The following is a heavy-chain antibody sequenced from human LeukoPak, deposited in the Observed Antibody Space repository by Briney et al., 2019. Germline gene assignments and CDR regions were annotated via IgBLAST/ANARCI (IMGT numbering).Heavy chain of an antibody. J-gene: IGHJ4*02. V-gene: IGHV3-43D*03. Sequence: GGSLRLSCAASGFTFDDYAMHWVRQAPGKGLEWVSLISWDGGSTYYADSVKGRFTISRDNSKNMLFLQMNSLRAEDTAVYYCARGGAGVYFFDYWGQGILVTVSS. CDR3: ARGGAGVYFFDY. CDR1: GFTFDDYA. D-gene: IGHD6-13*01. CDR2: ISWDGGST.